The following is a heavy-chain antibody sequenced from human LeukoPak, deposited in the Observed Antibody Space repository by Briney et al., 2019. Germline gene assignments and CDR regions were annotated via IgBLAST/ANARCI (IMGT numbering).Heavy chain of an antibody. CDR1: GFTFSSYG. V-gene: IGHV3-30*18. J-gene: IGHJ4*02. D-gene: IGHD3-10*01. Sequence: PGGSLRLSCPASGFTFSSYGMHWVRQAPGKGLEWVAVISYDGSNKYYADSVKGRFTISRDNSKNTLYLQMNSLRAEDTAVYYCAKRTGVIITGDYWGQGTLVTVSS. CDR3: AKRTGVIITGDY. CDR2: ISYDGSNK.